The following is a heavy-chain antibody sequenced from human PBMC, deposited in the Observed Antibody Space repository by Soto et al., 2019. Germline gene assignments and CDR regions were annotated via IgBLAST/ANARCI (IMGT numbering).Heavy chain of an antibody. CDR2: IDPSDSYT. J-gene: IGHJ3*02. CDR1: GYSFTSYW. Sequence: GESLKISCKGSGYSFTSYWISWVRQMPGKGLEWMGRIDPSDSYTNYSPSFQGHVTISADKSISTAYLQWSSLKASDTAMYYCARPSSTNYYDSGGYAGAFDIWGQGTLVT. CDR3: ARPSSTNYYDSGGYAGAFDI. D-gene: IGHD3-22*01. V-gene: IGHV5-10-1*01.